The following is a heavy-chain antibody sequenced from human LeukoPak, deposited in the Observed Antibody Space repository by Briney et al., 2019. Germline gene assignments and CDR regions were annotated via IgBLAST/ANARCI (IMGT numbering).Heavy chain of an antibody. D-gene: IGHD3-16*01. Sequence: SETLSLTCIVSGSISSYYWTWIRQPPGKGLEWIGHSYFTGNPNYNPSLKSRVTISVDPPKNQFSLKLTSVTAADTAVYYCAGLRSNVAWASLDYWGQGILVNGSS. V-gene: IGHV4-59*08. CDR3: AGLRSNVAWASLDY. CDR2: SYFTGNP. CDR1: GSISSYY. J-gene: IGHJ4*02.